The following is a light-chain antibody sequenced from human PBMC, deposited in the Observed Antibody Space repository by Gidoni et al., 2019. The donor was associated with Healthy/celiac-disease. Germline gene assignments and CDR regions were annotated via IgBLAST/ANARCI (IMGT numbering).Light chain of an antibody. CDR3: MQALQTPRT. CDR1: QGLLHSNGYNY. J-gene: IGKJ1*01. Sequence: DVGITQSTRCLPVTPGEPASISCRSSQGLLHSNGYNYLDWYMQKPGQSPQLLIYFGSNRASGVPDRFIGSGSGTDFTLKISRVEAEDVGVYYCMQALQTPRTFGQGTKVEI. V-gene: IGKV2-28*01. CDR2: FGS.